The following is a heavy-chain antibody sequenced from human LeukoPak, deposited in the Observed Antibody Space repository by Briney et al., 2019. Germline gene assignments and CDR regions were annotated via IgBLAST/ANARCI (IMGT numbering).Heavy chain of an antibody. Sequence: SETLSLTCAVSGYSISSGYYWGWIRQPPGKGLEWIGSIYHSGSTYYNPSLESRVTISVDTSKNQFSLKLSSVTAADTAVYYCARHVATMGLEDFDYWGQGTLVTVSS. CDR1: GYSISSGYY. V-gene: IGHV4-38-2*01. CDR3: ARHVATMGLEDFDY. J-gene: IGHJ4*02. CDR2: IYHSGST. D-gene: IGHD5-24*01.